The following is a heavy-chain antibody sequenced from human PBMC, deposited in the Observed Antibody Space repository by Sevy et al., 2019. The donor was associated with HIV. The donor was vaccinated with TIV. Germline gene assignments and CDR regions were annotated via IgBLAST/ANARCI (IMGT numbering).Heavy chain of an antibody. Sequence: GGSLRLSCAASGFTFSSYAMSWVRQAPGKELEWVSGIRGSGDSTYYADSVKGRFTISRDNSENTMYLQMNRLRAEDMAVYYCASGMYNSGWYARGYFDLWGQGTLVTVSS. CDR3: ASGMYNSGWYARGYFDL. CDR2: IRGSGDST. J-gene: IGHJ4*02. CDR1: GFTFSSYA. V-gene: IGHV3-23*01. D-gene: IGHD6-13*01.